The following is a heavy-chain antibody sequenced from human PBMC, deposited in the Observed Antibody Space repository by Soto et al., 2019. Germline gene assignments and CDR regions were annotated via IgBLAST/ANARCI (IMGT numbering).Heavy chain of an antibody. CDR2: IYYTGST. V-gene: IGHV4-61*01. Sequence: SETLSLTCTVSGASISGGTYYWTWIRQAPGKGLEWVGHIYYTGSTNYNPALNDRVTISVDTSKNQFSLQLTSVAAADTAVYYCARGAGFSYASTWFDIWGQGTLVTVSS. CDR1: GASISGGTYY. J-gene: IGHJ5*02. CDR3: ARGAGFSYASTWFDI. D-gene: IGHD5-18*01.